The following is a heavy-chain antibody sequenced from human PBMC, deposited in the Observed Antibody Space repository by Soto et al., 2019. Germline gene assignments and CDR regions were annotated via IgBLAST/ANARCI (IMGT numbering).Heavy chain of an antibody. V-gene: IGHV3-53*01. CDR3: AREWYSGSYAGAFDY. CDR2: IYSGGST. CDR1: GFTVSSNY. Sequence: GGSLRLSCAASGFTVSSNYMSWVRQAPGKGLEWVSVIYSGGSTYYADSVKGRFTISRDNSKNTLYLQMNSLRAEDTAVYYCAREWYSGSYAGAFDYWGQGTLVTVSS. J-gene: IGHJ4*02. D-gene: IGHD1-26*01.